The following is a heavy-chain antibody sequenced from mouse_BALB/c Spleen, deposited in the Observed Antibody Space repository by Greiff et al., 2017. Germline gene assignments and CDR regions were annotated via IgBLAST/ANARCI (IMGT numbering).Heavy chain of an antibody. CDR3: ARPLYRYDGDYYAMDY. Sequence: VQLQQSGPELVKPGASVKISCKASGYSFTGYFMNWVMQSHGKSLEWIGRINPYNGDTFYNQKFKGKATLTVDKSSSTAHMELRSLASEDSAVYYCARPLYRYDGDYYAMDYWGEGTSVTVSS. J-gene: IGHJ4*01. D-gene: IGHD2-14*01. V-gene: IGHV1-20*02. CDR2: INPYNGDT. CDR1: GYSFTGYF.